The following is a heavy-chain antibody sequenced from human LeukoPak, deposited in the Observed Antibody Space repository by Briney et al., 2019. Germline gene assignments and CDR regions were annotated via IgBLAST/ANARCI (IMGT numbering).Heavy chain of an antibody. CDR2: MNPNSGHT. J-gene: IGHJ4*02. D-gene: IGHD1-26*01. V-gene: IGHV1-8*01. CDR3: ARSIVGVRKRNDY. Sequence: GASVKVSCKASGYTFTSYDIIWVRQASGQGLEWMGWMNPNSGHTGCAQKFQGRVTMTRTTSISTAYMELTSLTSEDSAVYYCARSIVGVRKRNDYWGQGTLVTVSS. CDR1: GYTFTSYD.